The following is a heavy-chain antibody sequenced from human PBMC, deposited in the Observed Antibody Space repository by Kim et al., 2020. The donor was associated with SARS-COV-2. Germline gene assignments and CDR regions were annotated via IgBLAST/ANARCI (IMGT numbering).Heavy chain of an antibody. CDR3: ARRGWLQSLYFDS. D-gene: IGHD6-19*01. CDR1: DYTFTDYD. V-gene: IGHV1-46*01. J-gene: IGHJ4*02. Sequence: ASVKVSCKAADYTFTDYDMHWVRQAPGQGLEWVGIINFNDDNTGYAQKFQGRVTITRDTSTRTVYMELSSLRSEDTAVYYCARRGWLQSLYFDSWGQGTL. CDR2: INFNDDNT.